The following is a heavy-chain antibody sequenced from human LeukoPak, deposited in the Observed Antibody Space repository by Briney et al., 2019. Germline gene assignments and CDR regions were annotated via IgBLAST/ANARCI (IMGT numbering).Heavy chain of an antibody. V-gene: IGHV1-58*02. CDR1: GFTFTSSA. Sequence: SVKVSCKASGFTFTSSAMQWVRQARGQRLEWIGWIVVGSGNTNYAQKFQERVTITTDMSTSTAYMELSSLRSEDTAVYYCAADPGYDSSGYQFDYWGQGTLVTVSS. CDR3: AADPGYDSSGYQFDY. J-gene: IGHJ4*02. D-gene: IGHD3-22*01. CDR2: IVVGSGNT.